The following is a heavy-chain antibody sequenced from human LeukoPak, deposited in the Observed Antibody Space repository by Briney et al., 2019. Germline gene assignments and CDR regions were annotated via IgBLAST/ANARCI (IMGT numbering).Heavy chain of an antibody. CDR2: IYYSGST. V-gene: IGHV4-59*01. J-gene: IGHJ5*02. Sequence: SETLSLTCTVSGGSISSYYWSWIRQPPGKGLEWIGYIYYSGSTNYNPSLKSRVTISVDTSKNQFSLKLSSVTAADTAVYYCARDTISDRWFDPWGQGTLVTVSS. CDR1: GGSISSYY. D-gene: IGHD3-3*01. CDR3: ARDTISDRWFDP.